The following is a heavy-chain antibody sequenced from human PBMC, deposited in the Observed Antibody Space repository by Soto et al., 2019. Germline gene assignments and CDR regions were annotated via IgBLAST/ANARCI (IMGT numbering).Heavy chain of an antibody. V-gene: IGHV3-53*04. Sequence: GGSLRLSCAASGFTVSSNYMSWVRQAPGKGLEWLSVIYTDDSTYYADSVKGRFTISRHNSKNTLYLQMNSLRAEDTAVYYGAEATAASSCPHYFDYWRLSTLVTVSS. J-gene: IGHJ4*02. CDR2: IYTDDST. CDR3: AEATAASSCPHYFDY. D-gene: IGHD2-15*01. CDR1: GFTVSSNY.